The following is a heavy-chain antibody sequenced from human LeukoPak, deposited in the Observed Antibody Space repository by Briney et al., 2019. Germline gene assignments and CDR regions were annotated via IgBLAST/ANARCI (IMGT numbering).Heavy chain of an antibody. J-gene: IGHJ5*02. CDR2: IYHSGST. CDR3: ARGGVRGVIQQNWFDP. D-gene: IGHD3-10*01. CDR1: GGSISSGGYS. Sequence: TSQTPSLTCAVPGGSISSGGYSWSWIRQPPGKGLEWIGYIYHSGSTYYNPSLKSRVTISVDRSKNQFSLKLSSVTAADTAVYYCARGGVRGVIQQNWFDPWGQGTLVTVSS. V-gene: IGHV4-30-2*01.